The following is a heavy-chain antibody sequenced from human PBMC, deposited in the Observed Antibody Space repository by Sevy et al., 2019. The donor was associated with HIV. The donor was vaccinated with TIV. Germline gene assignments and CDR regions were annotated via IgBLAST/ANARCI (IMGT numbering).Heavy chain of an antibody. CDR2: ISGSGNTI. J-gene: IGHJ4*02. V-gene: IGHV3-48*03. D-gene: IGHD1-26*01. Sequence: GGSLRLSCAASGFTFNSYDMNWVRRAPGKGLEWISYISGSGNTIYYADSVKGRFTISRDNAKKSLSLQMNSLRAEDTAVYYCSRDLRLSGIYRSDYWGQGILVTVSS. CDR1: GFTFNSYD. CDR3: SRDLRLSGIYRSDY.